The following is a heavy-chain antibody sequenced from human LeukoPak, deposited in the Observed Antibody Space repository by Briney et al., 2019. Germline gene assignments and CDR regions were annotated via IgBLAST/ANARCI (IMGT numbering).Heavy chain of an antibody. D-gene: IGHD4-17*01. CDR2: ISSSSSYI. J-gene: IGHJ4*02. CDR1: GFTFSRHS. CDR3: ARDKGGMTTVTDY. V-gene: IGHV3-21*01. Sequence: GGSLRLSCAASGFTFSRHSINWVRQAPGKGLEWVSSISSSSSYIYYADSVKGRFTISRDNAKNSLYLQMNSLRAEDTAVHYCARDKGGMTTVTDYWGQGTLVTVSS.